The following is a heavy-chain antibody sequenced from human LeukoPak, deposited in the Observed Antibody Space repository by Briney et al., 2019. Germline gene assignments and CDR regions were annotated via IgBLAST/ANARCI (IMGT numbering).Heavy chain of an antibody. CDR1: GGSIRGSDFY. CDR3: ATWLQMHF. D-gene: IGHD5-24*01. CDR2: IYSTGST. V-gene: IGHV4-39*07. Sequence: PSETLSLTCTVSGGSIRGSDFYWGCIRQPPGKGLEWIGTIYSTGSTYYNASLKSRVTISVDTSKHQFSLRLTSVTAADTAVYYCATWLQMHFWGQGTLVTVSS. J-gene: IGHJ4*02.